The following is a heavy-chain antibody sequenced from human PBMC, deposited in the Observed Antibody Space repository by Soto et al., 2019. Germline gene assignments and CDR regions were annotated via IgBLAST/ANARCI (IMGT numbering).Heavy chain of an antibody. D-gene: IGHD1-1*01. CDR1: GGTFSSYA. J-gene: IGHJ6*02. CDR3: ARELELTHYYYGMDV. Sequence: VASVKVSCKASGGTFSSYAISWVRQAPGQGLEWMGGIIPIFGTANYAQKFQGRVTITADESTSTAYMELSSLRSEDTAVYYCARELELTHYYYGMDVWGQGTTVTVSS. CDR2: IIPIFGTA. V-gene: IGHV1-69*13.